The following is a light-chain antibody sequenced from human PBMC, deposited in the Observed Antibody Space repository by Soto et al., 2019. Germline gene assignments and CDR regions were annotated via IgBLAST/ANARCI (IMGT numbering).Light chain of an antibody. Sequence: QSALTQPASVSGSPGQSTTISCTGTSSDIGGYNYVSWYQQLPGEAPKLIIYDVSDRPSGVSTRFSGSTSGNTASLTISGLQAEDEGDYYCSSFTSRHPYVFGTGTKLTVL. CDR2: DVS. J-gene: IGLJ1*01. CDR1: SSDIGGYNY. CDR3: SSFTSRHPYV. V-gene: IGLV2-14*01.